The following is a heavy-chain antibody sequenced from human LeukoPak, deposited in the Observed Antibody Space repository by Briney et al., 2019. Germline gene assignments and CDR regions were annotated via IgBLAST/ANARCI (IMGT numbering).Heavy chain of an antibody. D-gene: IGHD3-3*01. V-gene: IGHV1-3*01. CDR1: GYTFTSYA. CDR3: ATTHYDFWSGYSLYYYYGMDV. J-gene: IGHJ6*02. Sequence: ASVKVSCKASGYTFTSYAMHWVRQAPGQRLEWMGWINAGNGNTKYSQKFQGRVTITRDTSASTAYMELSSLRSEDTAVYYCATTHYDFWSGYSLYYYYGMDVWGQGTTVTVSS. CDR2: INAGNGNT.